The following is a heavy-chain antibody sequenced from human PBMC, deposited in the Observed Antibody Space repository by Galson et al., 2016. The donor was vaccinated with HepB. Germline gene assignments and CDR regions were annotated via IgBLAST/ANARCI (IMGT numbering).Heavy chain of an antibody. Sequence: SLRLSCAASGFTFDTYAMNWVRQAPGKGLEWVSTVSGSGVSTYYADSVKGRFTISRDNSNNSLFRQMDSLGAEDTAIYYCVKDYHEYSTYGHLDYGGQGTLVTVSS. CDR1: GFTFDTYA. D-gene: IGHD4-11*01. J-gene: IGHJ4*02. CDR2: VSGSGVST. V-gene: IGHV3-23*01. CDR3: VKDYHEYSTYGHLDY.